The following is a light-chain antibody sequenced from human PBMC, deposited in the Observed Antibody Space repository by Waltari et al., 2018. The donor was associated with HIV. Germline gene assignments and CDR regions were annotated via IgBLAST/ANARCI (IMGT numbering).Light chain of an antibody. V-gene: IGLV3-1*01. Sequence: SYDLTQPPSVSVSPGQPANITCSGDKLGDKYACWYQRKPGQSPVLVIYRDTKRPSGIPERFSGSNSGNTASLTISGTQAMDEADYYCQAWDSSTCVFGGGTKLTVL. CDR1: KLGDKY. J-gene: IGLJ2*01. CDR2: RDT. CDR3: QAWDSSTCV.